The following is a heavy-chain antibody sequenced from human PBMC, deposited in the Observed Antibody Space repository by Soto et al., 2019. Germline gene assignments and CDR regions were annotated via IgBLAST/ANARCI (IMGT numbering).Heavy chain of an antibody. V-gene: IGHV4-39*01. CDR3: VRRHGMNVDAYD. Sequence: SETLSLTCSVSGGSISTSSSTYYWGWMRQPPGKGLEWIASFFYSGKSFYNPSLKSRVTMSVDTSKNQFSLNLSSVTAADTAVYYCVRRHGMNVDAYDWGQGTLVTVAS. CDR1: GGSISTSSSTYY. D-gene: IGHD3-22*01. J-gene: IGHJ4*02. CDR2: FFYSGKS.